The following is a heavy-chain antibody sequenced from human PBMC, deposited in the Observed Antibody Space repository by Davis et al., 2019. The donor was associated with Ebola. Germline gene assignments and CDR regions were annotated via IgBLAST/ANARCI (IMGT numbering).Heavy chain of an antibody. V-gene: IGHV1-2*06. Sequence: ASVKVSCKASGYTFSGYYINWVRQAPGQGLEWMGRVNSYSGGTNYAQKFQARVTMTRDTSISTAYMELSRLRSDDTAVYYCARGGITLVVVPLDYNFYAMDVWGQGTTVTVSS. J-gene: IGHJ6*02. CDR1: GYTFSGYY. D-gene: IGHD3-22*01. CDR3: ARGGITLVVVPLDYNFYAMDV. CDR2: VNSYSGGT.